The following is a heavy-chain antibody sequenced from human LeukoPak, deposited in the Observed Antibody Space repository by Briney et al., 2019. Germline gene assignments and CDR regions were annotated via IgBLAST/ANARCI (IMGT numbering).Heavy chain of an antibody. CDR3: ARLYTAMATCDY. CDR2: ISAYNGNT. D-gene: IGHD5-18*01. CDR1: GYTFTSYG. Sequence: VASVKVSCKASGYTFTSYGISWVRQAPGQGLEWMGCISAYNGNTNYAHKLKGRVTMTTDTSTNTPYLELKSLRSDDTAVYYCARLYTAMATCDYWGRGTLVTVSS. J-gene: IGHJ4*02. V-gene: IGHV1-18*01.